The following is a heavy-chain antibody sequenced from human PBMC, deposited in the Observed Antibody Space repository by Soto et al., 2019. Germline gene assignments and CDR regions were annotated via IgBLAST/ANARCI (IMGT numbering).Heavy chain of an antibody. D-gene: IGHD3-22*01. CDR2: INPSGGST. Sequence: ASVKVSCKASGYTFTSYYMHWVRQAPGQGLEWMGIINPSGGSTSYAQKFQGRVTMTRDTSTSTVYMELSSLRSEDTAVYYCARDPTGPLYYYDSSGYLGAFDIWGQGTMVTV. V-gene: IGHV1-46*01. CDR3: ARDPTGPLYYYDSSGYLGAFDI. CDR1: GYTFTSYY. J-gene: IGHJ3*02.